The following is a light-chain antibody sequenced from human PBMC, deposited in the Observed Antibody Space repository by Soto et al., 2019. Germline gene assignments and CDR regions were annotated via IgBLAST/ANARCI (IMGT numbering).Light chain of an antibody. CDR3: QQRSNWPLT. CDR1: QIVSSY. Sequence: EIVLTQSPAPLSLSPGEIATLSCRASQIVSSYLAWYQQKPGQAPRLLIYDASNRDTGIPARFSGSGSGTDFTLTISSLEPEDFAVYYCQQRSNWPLTFGGGTKVEIK. J-gene: IGKJ4*01. CDR2: DAS. V-gene: IGKV3-11*01.